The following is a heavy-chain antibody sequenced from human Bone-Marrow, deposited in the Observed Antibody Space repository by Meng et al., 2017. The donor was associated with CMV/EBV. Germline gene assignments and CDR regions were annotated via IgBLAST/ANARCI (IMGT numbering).Heavy chain of an antibody. CDR2: INWNGGNT. CDR3: ATGHGDGYNARFDY. Sequence: GESLKISCAASGFTFDDSGMSWVRQAPGKGLEWVAGINWNGGNTGYADSVKGRFTISRDNAKNSLYLQMNSLRAEDTAFYYCATGHGDGYNARFDYWGQGALVTGSS. CDR1: GFTFDDSG. D-gene: IGHD5-24*01. V-gene: IGHV3-20*04. J-gene: IGHJ4*02.